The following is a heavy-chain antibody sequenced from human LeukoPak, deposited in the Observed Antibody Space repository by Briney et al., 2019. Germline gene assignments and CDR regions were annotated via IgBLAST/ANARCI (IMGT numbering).Heavy chain of an antibody. D-gene: IGHD5-12*01. Sequence: PSETLSLTCAVYGGSFSGYYWSWIRQPPGKGLEWIGEINHSGSTNYNPSLKSRVTISVDTSKNQFSLKLSSVTAADTAVYYCASSRGIVALDYWGQGTLVTVSS. J-gene: IGHJ4*02. CDR2: INHSGST. CDR3: ASSRGIVALDY. V-gene: IGHV4-34*01. CDR1: GGSFSGYY.